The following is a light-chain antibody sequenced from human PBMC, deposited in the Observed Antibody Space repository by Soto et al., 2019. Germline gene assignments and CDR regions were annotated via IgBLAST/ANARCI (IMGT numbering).Light chain of an antibody. Sequence: EIVMTQSPATLSVSPGERATLSCRASQSVSSDLTWYQQKPGQAPRLLIHGASRRATGIPDRFSGSGSGTDFTLTISRLEPEDFAVYFCQYYGSSSWTFGQGTKVDIK. J-gene: IGKJ1*01. CDR2: GAS. V-gene: IGKV3-20*01. CDR3: QYYGSSSWT. CDR1: QSVSSD.